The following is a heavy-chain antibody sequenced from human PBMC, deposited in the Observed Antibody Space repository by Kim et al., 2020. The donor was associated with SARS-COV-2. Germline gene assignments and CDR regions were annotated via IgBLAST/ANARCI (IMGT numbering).Heavy chain of an antibody. CDR1: GYIFTSYY. J-gene: IGHJ4*02. Sequence: ASVKVSCKASGYIFTSYYIHWVRQAPGQGLEWMGIINPGGGSTSYAQKFQGRVTMTRDTSTRTVYMELSSLRSEDTAVYYCARALSGGPDYWGQRTLVTVSS. V-gene: IGHV1-46*01. CDR2: INPGGGST. D-gene: IGHD7-27*01. CDR3: ARALSGGPDY.